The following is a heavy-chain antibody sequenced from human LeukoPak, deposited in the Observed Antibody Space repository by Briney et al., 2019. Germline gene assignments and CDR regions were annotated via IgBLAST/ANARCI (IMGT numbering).Heavy chain of an antibody. Sequence: GGSLRLSCAASGFIFSSSSMNWVRQAPGKGLEWVSAISGSGGSTYYADSVKGRFTISRDNSKNTLYLQMNSLRAEDTAVYYCAKVRWLVTKFLFDYWGQGTLVTVSS. V-gene: IGHV3-23*01. CDR3: AKVRWLVTKFLFDY. J-gene: IGHJ4*02. CDR2: ISGSGGST. CDR1: GFIFSSSS. D-gene: IGHD6-19*01.